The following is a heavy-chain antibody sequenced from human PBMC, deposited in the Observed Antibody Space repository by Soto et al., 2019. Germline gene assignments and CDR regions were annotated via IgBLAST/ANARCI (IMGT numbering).Heavy chain of an antibody. Sequence: EVQLVESGGGLVQPGGSLRLSCAASGFTFNNYWMHWVRQVPGKGLMWVSRISSDGSSSSHADSVKGRFTISRDNAKNALYLQMNGLSVEDTAAYYCARAPAPSRGSLSWFDPWGQGILVTVSS. D-gene: IGHD1-26*01. CDR1: GFTFNNYW. CDR3: ARAPAPSRGSLSWFDP. J-gene: IGHJ5*02. CDR2: ISSDGSSS. V-gene: IGHV3-74*01.